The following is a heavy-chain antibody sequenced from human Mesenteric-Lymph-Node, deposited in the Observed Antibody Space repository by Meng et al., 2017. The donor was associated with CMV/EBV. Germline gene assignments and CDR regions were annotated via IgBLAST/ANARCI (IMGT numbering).Heavy chain of an antibody. Sequence: SETLSLTCTVSGGSVSSDNYYWSWIRQPPGKGLEWIGYMYYSGSTYYNPSLESRVTMSVDTSKNQFSLKLTSVTAADTAVYYCARSWVNGDYVFYFDYWGQGTLVTVSS. D-gene: IGHD4-17*01. V-gene: IGHV4-61*01. CDR2: MYYSGST. J-gene: IGHJ4*02. CDR3: ARSWVNGDYVFYFDY. CDR1: GGSVSSDNYY.